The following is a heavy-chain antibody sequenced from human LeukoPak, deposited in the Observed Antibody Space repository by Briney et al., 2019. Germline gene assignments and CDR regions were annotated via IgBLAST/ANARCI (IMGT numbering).Heavy chain of an antibody. J-gene: IGHJ4*02. Sequence: GGSLRLSCAASGFTFSSYEMNWVRQAPGRGLEWVSYISRTGSSIYYADSVKGRFTVSRDNANNSLYLHMYSLRVEDTALYYCARGAFQWELLDFPTDFDYWGQGTLVTVSS. V-gene: IGHV3-48*03. D-gene: IGHD1-26*01. CDR2: ISRTGSSI. CDR3: ARGAFQWELLDFPTDFDY. CDR1: GFTFSSYE.